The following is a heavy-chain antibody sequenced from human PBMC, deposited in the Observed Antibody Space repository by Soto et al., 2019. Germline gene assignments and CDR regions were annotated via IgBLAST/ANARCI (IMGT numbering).Heavy chain of an antibody. CDR1: GGTFSPYT. CDR3: TRDWEITVSTWSFGGF. J-gene: IGHJ4*02. V-gene: IGHV1-69*08. CDR2: IIPFHGVT. Sequence: QVQLVQSGAEVKKPGSSVKVSCKASGGTFSPYTINWVRQAPGQGLEWMGRIIPFHGVTNYAQKFQARVKIPADKSTSKAYMELSGLRFEDTAMYYCTRDWEITVSTWSFGGFWGRGTLVTVSS. D-gene: IGHD3-10*01.